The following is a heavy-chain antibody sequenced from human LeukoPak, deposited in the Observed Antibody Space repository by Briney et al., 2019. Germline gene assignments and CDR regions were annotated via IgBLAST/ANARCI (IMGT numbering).Heavy chain of an antibody. D-gene: IGHD3-22*01. J-gene: IGHJ4*02. Sequence: PGGSLRLSCAASGFTFSNAWMSWVRQAPGKRLEWVGRIKSKTDGGTTDYAAPVKGRFTISRDDSKNTLYLQMNSLKTEDTAVYYCTTHDYYDSSGYYFDVDYWGQGTLVTVSS. CDR2: IKSKTDGGTT. V-gene: IGHV3-15*01. CDR1: GFTFSNAW. CDR3: TTHDYYDSSGYYFDVDY.